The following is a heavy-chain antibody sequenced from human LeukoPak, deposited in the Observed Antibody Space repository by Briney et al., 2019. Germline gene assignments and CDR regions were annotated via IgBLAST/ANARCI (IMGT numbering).Heavy chain of an antibody. CDR1: GFTFTSYA. CDR3: AKTFSSTWSDWYFDL. V-gene: IGHV3-23*01. D-gene: IGHD6-13*01. Sequence: GGSLRLSCAASGFTFTSYAMSWVRQAPGKRLEWVSSISYSGGGTYYADSVKGRFTISRDNSKNTLFLQMNSLRAEDTAVYYCAKTFSSTWSDWYFDLWGRGTLVTVSS. CDR2: ISYSGGGT. J-gene: IGHJ2*01.